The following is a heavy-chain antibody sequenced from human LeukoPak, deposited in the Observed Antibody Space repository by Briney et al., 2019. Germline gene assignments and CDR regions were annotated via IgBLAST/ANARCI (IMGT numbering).Heavy chain of an antibody. V-gene: IGHV3-48*04. CDR1: GFTFSSYS. Sequence: GGSLRLSCAASGFTFSSYSMNWVRQAPGKGLEWVSYISSSSSTIYYADSVKGRFTISRDNAKNSLYLQMNSLRVEDTAVYYCAREDGIAARQGPDYWGQGTLVTVSS. CDR2: ISSSSSTI. CDR3: AREDGIAARQGPDY. J-gene: IGHJ4*02. D-gene: IGHD6-6*01.